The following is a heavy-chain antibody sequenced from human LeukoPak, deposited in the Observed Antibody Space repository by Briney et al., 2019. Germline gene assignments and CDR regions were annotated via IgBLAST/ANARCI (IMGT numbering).Heavy chain of an antibody. CDR3: ARHLGEADAFDI. D-gene: IGHD3-10*01. CDR2: TYPGDSDT. V-gene: IGHV5-51*01. CDR1: GYTFTMYW. J-gene: IGHJ3*02. Sequence: KSGESLKISCKGSGYTFTMYWIGWVRQMPGRGLEWMGTTYPGDSDTTYSPSFQGQVTISADNSISTAFLQWTSLKASDTAIYYCARHLGEADAFDIWGHGTVVTVSS.